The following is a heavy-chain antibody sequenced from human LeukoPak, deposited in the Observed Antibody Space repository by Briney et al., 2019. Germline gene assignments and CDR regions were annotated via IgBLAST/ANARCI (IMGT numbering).Heavy chain of an antibody. J-gene: IGHJ5*02. Sequence: ASVKVSCKASGCTFTGYYMHWVRQAPGQGLEWMGWINPNSGGTNYAQKFQGRVTMTRDTSISTAYMELSGLRSDDTAVYYCARGELLWFGEGAWFDPWGQGTLVTVSS. D-gene: IGHD3-10*01. CDR1: GCTFTGYY. CDR3: ARGELLWFGEGAWFDP. V-gene: IGHV1-2*02. CDR2: INPNSGGT.